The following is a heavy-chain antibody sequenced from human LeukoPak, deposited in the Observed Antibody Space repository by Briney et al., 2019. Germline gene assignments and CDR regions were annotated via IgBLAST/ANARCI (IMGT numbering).Heavy chain of an antibody. Sequence: TLSLTCTVSGGSISSGGYYWSWIRQHPGKGLEWIGYIYYSGSTYYNPSLKSRVTISVDTSKNQFSLKLSSVTAADTAVYYCARSHCSGGSCYPSSSFDYWGQGTLVTVSS. J-gene: IGHJ4*02. CDR3: ARSHCSGGSCYPSSSFDY. D-gene: IGHD2-15*01. V-gene: IGHV4-31*03. CDR1: GGSISSGGYY. CDR2: IYYSGST.